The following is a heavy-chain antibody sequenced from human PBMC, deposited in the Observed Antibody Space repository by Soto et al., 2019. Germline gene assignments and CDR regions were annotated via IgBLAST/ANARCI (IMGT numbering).Heavy chain of an antibody. CDR2: INHSGST. D-gene: IGHD2-2*02. V-gene: IGHV4-34*01. J-gene: IGHJ3*02. Sequence: SETLSLTCAVYGGSFSGYYWSWIRQPPGKGLEWIGEINHSGSTNYNPSLKSRVTISVDTSKNQFSLKLSSVTAADTAVYYCARKGGVVPAAIKGHAFDIWGQGTMVTVSS. CDR1: GGSFSGYY. CDR3: ARKGGVVPAAIKGHAFDI.